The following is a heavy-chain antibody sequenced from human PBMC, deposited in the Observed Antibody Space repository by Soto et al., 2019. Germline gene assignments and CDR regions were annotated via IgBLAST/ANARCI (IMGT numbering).Heavy chain of an antibody. CDR1: GYTFTSYG. CDR2: INPSCGRA. Sequence: SVKVSCKASGYTFTSYGFSWVRQAPGQGLEWMGRINPSCGRANYAQKFQGRVTITADESTSTAYMELSSLRSEDTAVYYCARTEGWYGGSPVYFDYWGQGTLVTVSS. J-gene: IGHJ4*02. D-gene: IGHD6-19*01. CDR3: ARTEGWYGGSPVYFDY. V-gene: IGHV1-69*13.